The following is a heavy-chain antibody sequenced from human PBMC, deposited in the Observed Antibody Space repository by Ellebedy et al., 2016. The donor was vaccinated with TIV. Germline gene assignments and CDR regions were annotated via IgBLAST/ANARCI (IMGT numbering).Heavy chain of an antibody. J-gene: IGHJ5*02. CDR1: GGTFSSYS. D-gene: IGHD4-11*01. V-gene: IGHV1-69*13. Sequence: ASVKVSCKASGGTFSSYSLTWVRQAPGQGLEWMGGIIPAFGTANYAQKFQGRVTITVDESTSTAYMELNSLRSEATAVYYCARGKDYGNYVGWFDPWGQGTLVTVSS. CDR3: ARGKDYGNYVGWFDP. CDR2: IIPAFGTA.